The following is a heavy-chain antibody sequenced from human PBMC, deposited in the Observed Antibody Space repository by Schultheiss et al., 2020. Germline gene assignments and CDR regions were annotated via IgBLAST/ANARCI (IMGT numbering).Heavy chain of an antibody. CDR2: IYSSGST. J-gene: IGHJ6*02. D-gene: IGHD6-19*01. Sequence: SETLSLTCIVSGASISSGGDYWSWIRQHPGKGLEWIGYIYSSGSTYYNPSLKTRVTISVDTSKNQFSLKLSSVTAADTAVYYCARHGVRWLVPYGMDVWGQGTTVTVSS. V-gene: IGHV4-39*01. CDR1: GASISSGGDY. CDR3: ARHGVRWLVPYGMDV.